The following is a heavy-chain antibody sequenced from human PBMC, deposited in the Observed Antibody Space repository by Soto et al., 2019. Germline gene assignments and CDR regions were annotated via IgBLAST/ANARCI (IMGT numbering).Heavy chain of an antibody. CDR2: IMPVFHTT. Sequence: QVQLVQSGAEVKKPGSSVKVSCQASGGTFNNFAFTWVRQAPGQGLEWLGGIMPVFHTTNIAQSFQDRITVIADDFTKIVSMEMTSLRFDDTAVYYCATATISPVSATLYHYGMDVWGQGTTVTVSS. CDR3: ATATISPVSATLYHYGMDV. CDR1: GGTFNNFA. J-gene: IGHJ6*02. V-gene: IGHV1-69*01. D-gene: IGHD6-25*01.